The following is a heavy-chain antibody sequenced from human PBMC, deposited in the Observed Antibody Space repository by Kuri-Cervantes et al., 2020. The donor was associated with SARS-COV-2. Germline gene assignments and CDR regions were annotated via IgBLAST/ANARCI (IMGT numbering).Heavy chain of an antibody. V-gene: IGHV3-21*01. J-gene: IGHJ3*02. CDR2: ISSTSNFI. CDR1: GFAFSSYS. Sequence: GGSLRLSCAASGFAFSSYSMNWVRQAPGKGLEWVSSISSTSNFIEYADSVKGRFTISRDNAKKSLYLQINSLRAEDTAVYYCARDAWEPDAFDIWGQGTMVTVSS. D-gene: IGHD1-26*01. CDR3: ARDAWEPDAFDI.